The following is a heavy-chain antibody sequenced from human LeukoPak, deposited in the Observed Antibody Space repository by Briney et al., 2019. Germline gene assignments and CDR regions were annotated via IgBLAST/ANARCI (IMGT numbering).Heavy chain of an antibody. D-gene: IGHD3-10*01. CDR1: GFTFDDYA. CDR2: ISGDGGST. V-gene: IGHV3-43*02. CDR3: AKDIAYGSGSYYSYYYGMDV. Sequence: GGSLRLSCAASGFTFDDYAMHWVRQAPGKGLGWVSLISGDGGSTYYADSVKGRFTISRDNSKNSLYLQMNSLRTGDTALYYCAKDIAYGSGSYYSYYYGMDVWGQGTTVTVSS. J-gene: IGHJ6*02.